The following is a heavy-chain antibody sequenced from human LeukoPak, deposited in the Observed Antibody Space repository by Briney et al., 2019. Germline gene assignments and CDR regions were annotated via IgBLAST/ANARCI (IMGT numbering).Heavy chain of an antibody. CDR2: IYYSGST. Sequence: PSETLSLTCTVSGGPISSHYWSWIRQPPGKGLEWIGYIYYSGSTNYNPSLKSRVTISVDTSKNQFSLKLSSVTAADTAVYYCEISRDGYNPWDYWGQGTLVTVSS. CDR1: GGPISSHY. D-gene: IGHD5-24*01. J-gene: IGHJ4*02. V-gene: IGHV4-59*11. CDR3: EISRDGYNPWDY.